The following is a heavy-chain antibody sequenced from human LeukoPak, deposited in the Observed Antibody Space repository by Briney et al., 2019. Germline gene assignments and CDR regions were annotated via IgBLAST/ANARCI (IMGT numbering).Heavy chain of an antibody. CDR2: IDPKSGNT. J-gene: IGHJ6*03. V-gene: IGHV1-8*02. D-gene: IGHD5-12*01. CDR3: ARGYREGWLRRFEYYYYMDV. CDR1: GYSFSDHY. Sequence: ASVKVSCKASGYSFSDHYIHWVRQAPGQGPEWMGWIDPKSGNTGYAQKFQGRVTMTRNTSISTAYMELSSLRSEDTAVYYCARGYREGWLRRFEYYYYMDVWGKGTTVTIFS.